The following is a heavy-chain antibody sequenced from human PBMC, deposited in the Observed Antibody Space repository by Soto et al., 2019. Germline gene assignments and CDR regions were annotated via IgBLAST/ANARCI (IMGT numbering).Heavy chain of an antibody. CDR2: INHSGST. CDR3: ARRVGPYYYDSSGYYRSRPGVGWFDP. J-gene: IGHJ5*02. D-gene: IGHD3-22*01. Sequence: QVQLQQWGAGLLKPSETLSLTCAVYGGSFSGYYWSWIRQPPGKGLEWIGEINHSGSTNYNPSLKSRVTISVDPSKNQFSLKLSSVTAADTAVYYCARRVGPYYYDSSGYYRSRPGVGWFDPWGQGTLVTVSS. V-gene: IGHV4-34*01. CDR1: GGSFSGYY.